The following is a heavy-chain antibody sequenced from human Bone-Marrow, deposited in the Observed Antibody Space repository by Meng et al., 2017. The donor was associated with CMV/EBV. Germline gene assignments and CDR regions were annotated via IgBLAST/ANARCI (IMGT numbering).Heavy chain of an antibody. Sequence: GGSLRLSCAASGFTFSSYAMHWVRQAPGKGLEWVSSISSSSSYIYYADSVKGRFTISRDNAKNSLYLQMNSLRAEDTAVYYCARGMYYYDSSGYFDYWGQGTLVTVYS. J-gene: IGHJ4*02. CDR1: GFTFSSYA. CDR3: ARGMYYYDSSGYFDY. D-gene: IGHD3-22*01. V-gene: IGHV3-21*01. CDR2: ISSSSSYI.